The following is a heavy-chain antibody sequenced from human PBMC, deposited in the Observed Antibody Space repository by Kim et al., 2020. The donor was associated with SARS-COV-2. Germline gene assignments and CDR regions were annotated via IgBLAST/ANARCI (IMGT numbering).Heavy chain of an antibody. CDR1: GFTFSSYA. CDR2: ISYDGSNK. J-gene: IGHJ4*02. Sequence: GGSLRLSCAASGFTFSSYAMHWVRQAPGKGLEWVAVISYDGSNKYYADSVKGRFTISRDNSKNTLYLQMNSLRAEDTAVYYCARDRSAVITMVRGRNPYFDYWGQGTLVTVSS. V-gene: IGHV3-30-3*01. D-gene: IGHD3-10*01. CDR3: ARDRSAVITMVRGRNPYFDY.